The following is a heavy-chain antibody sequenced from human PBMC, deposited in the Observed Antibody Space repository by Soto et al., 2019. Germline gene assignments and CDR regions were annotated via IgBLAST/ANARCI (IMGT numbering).Heavy chain of an antibody. J-gene: IGHJ4*02. CDR1: GGSISSYY. D-gene: IGHD3-22*01. V-gene: IGHV4-59*01. CDR2: IYYSGST. CDR3: ARGLYDSSGYYPVVYFDY. Sequence: PSETLCVTCTVSGGSISSYYWSWIRQPPGKGLEWIGYIYYSGSTNYNPSLKSRVTISVDTSKDQFSLKLSSVTAADTAVYYCARGLYDSSGYYPVVYFDYWGQGTLVTVSS.